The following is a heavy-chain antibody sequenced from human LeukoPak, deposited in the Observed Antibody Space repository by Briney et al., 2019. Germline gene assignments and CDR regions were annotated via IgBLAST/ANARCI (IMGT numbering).Heavy chain of an antibody. CDR2: ISGDGGST. CDR1: GFTFDDYA. Sequence: GGSLRLSCAASGFTFDDYAMHWVRQAPGKGLEWVSLISGDGGSTYYADSVKGRFTIYRDNSKNSLYLQMNSLRTEDTALYYCAKENPYYYGMDVWGQGTTVTVSS. V-gene: IGHV3-43*02. CDR3: AKENPYYYGMDV. J-gene: IGHJ6*02.